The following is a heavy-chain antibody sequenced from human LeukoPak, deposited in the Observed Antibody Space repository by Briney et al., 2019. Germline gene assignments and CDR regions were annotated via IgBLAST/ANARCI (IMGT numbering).Heavy chain of an antibody. CDR1: GYTFTSYD. CDR3: ARDGDYYDSSGHRGGSDY. D-gene: IGHD3-22*01. J-gene: IGHJ4*02. V-gene: IGHV1-8*01. Sequence: ASVKVSCKASGYTFTSYDINWVRQATGQGLEWMGWMNPNSGNTGYAQKFQGRVTMTRNTSISTAYMELSSLRSEDTAVYYCARDGDYYDSSGHRGGSDYWGQGTLVTVSS. CDR2: MNPNSGNT.